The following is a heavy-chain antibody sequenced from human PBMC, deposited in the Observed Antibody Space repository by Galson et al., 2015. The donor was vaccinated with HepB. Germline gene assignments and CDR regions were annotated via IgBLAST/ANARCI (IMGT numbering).Heavy chain of an antibody. J-gene: IGHJ3*01. Sequence: SLRLSCAASGFTVSSNYMTWVRQAPGKGLEWVSVIYSGGTTYYADSVKGRFTISRDSSKNTLYLQMNSLRAEDTAVYYCARAQWHSSFDFWGQGTMVTVSS. V-gene: IGHV3-53*01. CDR1: GFTVSSNY. CDR2: IYSGGTT. CDR3: ARAQWHSSFDF. D-gene: IGHD6-19*01.